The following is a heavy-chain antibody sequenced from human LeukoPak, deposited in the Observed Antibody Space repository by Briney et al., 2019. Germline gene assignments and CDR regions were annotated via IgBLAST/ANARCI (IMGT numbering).Heavy chain of an antibody. D-gene: IGHD2-15*01. CDR1: GGSISSYD. CDR2: IYTSGST. Sequence: PSETLSLTCTVSGGSISSYDWSWIRQPAGKGREWFGRIYTSGSTNYNPSLKSRVTMSVDTSKNQFSLKLSSVTSADTAVYYCAREDIVVVVAAGITNWFDPWGQGTLVTVSS. J-gene: IGHJ5*02. CDR3: AREDIVVVVAAGITNWFDP. V-gene: IGHV4-4*07.